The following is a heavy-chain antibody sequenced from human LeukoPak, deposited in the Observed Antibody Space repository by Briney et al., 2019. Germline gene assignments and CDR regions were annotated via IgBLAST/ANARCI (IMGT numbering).Heavy chain of an antibody. J-gene: IGHJ5*02. D-gene: IGHD3-22*01. CDR2: ISAYNGNT. CDR1: GYTFTSYG. Sequence: ASVEVSCKASGYTFTSYGISWVRQAPGQGLEWMGWISAYNGNTNYAQKLQGRVTMTTDTSTSTAYMELRSLRSDDTAVYCCARVFGGYYDSSGCRWFDPWGQGTLVTVSS. CDR3: ARVFGGYYDSSGCRWFDP. V-gene: IGHV1-18*01.